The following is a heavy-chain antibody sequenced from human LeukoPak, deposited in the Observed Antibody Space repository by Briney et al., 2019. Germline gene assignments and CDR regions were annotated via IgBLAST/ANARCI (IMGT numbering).Heavy chain of an antibody. CDR3: AKDTPYSSGWYNPHFDY. D-gene: IGHD6-19*01. J-gene: IGHJ4*02. V-gene: IGHV3-33*06. CDR1: GFTFSSYG. Sequence: GGSLRLSCAASGFTFSSYGMHSVRQAPGKGLEWVAAIWYDGSNKYYADSVKGRFTISRDNSKNTLYLQMNSLRAEDTAVYYCAKDTPYSSGWYNPHFDYWGQGTLVTVSS. CDR2: IWYDGSNK.